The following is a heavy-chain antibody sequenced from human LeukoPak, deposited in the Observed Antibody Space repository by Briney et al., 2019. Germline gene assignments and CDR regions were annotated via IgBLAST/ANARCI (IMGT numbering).Heavy chain of an antibody. CDR2: ISSSSSTI. CDR1: GFTFSSYS. Sequence: PGGSLRLSCAASGFTFSSYSMNWVRQAPGKGLEWVSYISSSSSTIYYADSVKGRFTISRDNAKNSLYLQMNSLRAEDTAVYYCARDQVDITMVRGVYDPWGQGTLVTVSS. D-gene: IGHD3-10*01. CDR3: ARDQVDITMVRGVYDP. V-gene: IGHV3-48*01. J-gene: IGHJ5*02.